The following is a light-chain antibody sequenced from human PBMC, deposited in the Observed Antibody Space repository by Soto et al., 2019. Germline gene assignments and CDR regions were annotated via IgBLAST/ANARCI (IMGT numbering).Light chain of an antibody. J-gene: IGLJ1*01. CDR3: AAWDDSRRGYV. V-gene: IGLV1-47*01. CDR2: RNN. Sequence: QPVLTQPPSASGTPGQRVTISCSGSSTNIGSHYVYWYQQLPRSAPKLLIYRNNQPPSGVPDRFSASKSGTSPSLATSGLRSEDEADYYCAAWDDSRRGYVFGTGTKVTVL. CDR1: STNIGSHY.